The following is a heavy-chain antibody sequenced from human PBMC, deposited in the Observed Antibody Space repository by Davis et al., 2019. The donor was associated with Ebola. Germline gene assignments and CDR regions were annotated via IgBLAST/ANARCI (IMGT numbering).Heavy chain of an antibody. CDR3: ARNMGMVNPYGMDV. CDR1: GYTFTSYA. J-gene: IGHJ6*04. D-gene: IGHD4/OR15-4a*01. CDR2: INAGNGNT. V-gene: IGHV1-3*01. Sequence: ASVKVSCKASGYTFTSYAMHWVRQAPGQRLEWMGWINAGNGNTKYSQKFQGRVTITRDTSASTAYMELSSLRSEDTAVYYCARNMGMVNPYGMDVWGKGTTVTVSS.